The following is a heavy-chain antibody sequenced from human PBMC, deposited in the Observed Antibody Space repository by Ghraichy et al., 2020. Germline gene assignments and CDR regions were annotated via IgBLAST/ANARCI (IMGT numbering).Heavy chain of an antibody. Sequence: GGSLRLSCAASGFTFKTYSLNWVRQAPGKGLEWVSSISSRTSFIYYADSVKGRFTIFRDNAKKSSYMQMNSLRAEDTAVYYCRFTLVVPAAQNYDLDVWGQGTTVTVFS. V-gene: IGHV3-21*01. CDR3: RFTLVVPAAQNYDLDV. J-gene: IGHJ6*02. CDR2: ISSRTSFI. D-gene: IGHD2-2*01. CDR1: GFTFKTYS.